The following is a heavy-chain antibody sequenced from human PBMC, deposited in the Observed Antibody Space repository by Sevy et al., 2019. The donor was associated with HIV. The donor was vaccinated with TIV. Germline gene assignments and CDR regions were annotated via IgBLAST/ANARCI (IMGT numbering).Heavy chain of an antibody. V-gene: IGHV4-39*01. CDR3: ARRTYGDYVGYYDY. CDR2: IYYSGNT. J-gene: IGHJ4*02. Sequence: SDTLSLTCTVSGGSISSSSYYWDWIRQPPGKGLEWIGTIYYSGNTYYNPSLKSRVTISVDTSRNQFSLRLSSATAADTAVYYCARRTYGDYVGYYDYWGQGTLVTVSS. CDR1: GGSISSSSYY. D-gene: IGHD4-17*01.